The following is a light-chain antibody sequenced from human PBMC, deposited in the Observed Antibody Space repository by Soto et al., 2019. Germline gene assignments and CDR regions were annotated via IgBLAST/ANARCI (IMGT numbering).Light chain of an antibody. V-gene: IGKV1-39*01. CDR1: QSISNY. J-gene: IGKJ5*01. CDR2: AAS. Sequence: DIQMTQSPSSLSASVGDRVIITCRASQSISNYLNWYQQKPGKAPKLLIFAASSLQSGVPSRFSGSRSGTNFTLTISSLQPEDFAAYYCQQSYSAPITFGQGTRLEIK. CDR3: QQSYSAPIT.